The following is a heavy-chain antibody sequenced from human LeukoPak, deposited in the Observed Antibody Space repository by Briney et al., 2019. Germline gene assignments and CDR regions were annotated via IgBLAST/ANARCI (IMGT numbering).Heavy chain of an antibody. CDR1: GYTFTGYY. V-gene: IGHV1-2*02. CDR3: ARDIGPLYDFWSGPDY. D-gene: IGHD3-3*01. CDR2: INPNSGGT. Sequence: ASVKVSCKASGYTFTGYYMHWVRQAPGQGLEWMGWINPNSGGTNYAQKFQGRVTMTRDTSISTAHMELSSLRSEDTAVYYCARDIGPLYDFWSGPDYWGQGTLVTVSS. J-gene: IGHJ4*02.